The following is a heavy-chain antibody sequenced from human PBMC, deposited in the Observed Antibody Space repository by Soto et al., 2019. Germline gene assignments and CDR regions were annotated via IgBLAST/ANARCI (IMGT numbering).Heavy chain of an antibody. CDR3: ARHLHYYGSGSYSPPGGMDV. CDR1: GGSISSYY. Sequence: SETLSLTCTVSGGSISSYYWSWIRQPPGKGLEWIGYIYYSGSTNYNPSLKSRVTISVDTSKNQFSLKLSSVTAADTAVYYCARHLHYYGSGSYSPPGGMDVWGQGTTVTVSS. J-gene: IGHJ6*02. V-gene: IGHV4-59*08. D-gene: IGHD3-10*01. CDR2: IYYSGST.